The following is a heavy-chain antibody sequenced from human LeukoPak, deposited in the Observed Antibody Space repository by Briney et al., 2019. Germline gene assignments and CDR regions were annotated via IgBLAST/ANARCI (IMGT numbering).Heavy chain of an antibody. CDR2: IYYTGST. CDR1: GGSISNYY. V-gene: IGHV4-59*01. D-gene: IGHD6-13*01. CDR3: ARGHSLTRGIAAAGGGYYFDY. J-gene: IGHJ4*02. Sequence: SETLSLTCTVSGGSISNYYWNWIRQPPGKGLEWIGYIYYTGSTNYNPSLKSRVTMSVDTSKNQFSLNLKSVTPEDTAVYYCARGHSLTRGIAAAGGGYYFDYWGQGTLVTVSS.